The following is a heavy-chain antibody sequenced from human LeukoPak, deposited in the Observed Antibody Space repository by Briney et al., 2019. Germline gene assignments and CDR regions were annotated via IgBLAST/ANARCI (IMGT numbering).Heavy chain of an antibody. CDR2: LYYDGRT. V-gene: IGHV4-39*01. Sequence: SETLSLTCTVFGGSFNTNLYYWAWFRQPPGKGLEWIGSLYYDGRTYYNPSLESRLTIPVDTSNNQFSVKLTSVTATDTAVYYCARRRGKWVVNWFDPWGQGTLVTVSS. CDR3: ARRRGKWVVNWFDP. CDR1: GGSFNTNLYY. J-gene: IGHJ5*02. D-gene: IGHD1-26*01.